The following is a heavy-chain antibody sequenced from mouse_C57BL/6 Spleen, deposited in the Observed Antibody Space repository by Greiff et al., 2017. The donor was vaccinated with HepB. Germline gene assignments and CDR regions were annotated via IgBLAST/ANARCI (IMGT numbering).Heavy chain of an antibody. Sequence: VQLQQSGPELVKPGASVKISCKASGYTFTDYYMNWVKQSHGKSLEWIGAINPNNGGTSYNQKFKGKATLTVDKSSSTAYMELRSLTSEDSAVYYCARWGSRGSWFAYWGQGTLVTFSA. J-gene: IGHJ3*01. CDR1: GYTFTDYY. CDR2: INPNNGGT. V-gene: IGHV1-26*01. D-gene: IGHD1-1*01. CDR3: ARWGSRGSWFAY.